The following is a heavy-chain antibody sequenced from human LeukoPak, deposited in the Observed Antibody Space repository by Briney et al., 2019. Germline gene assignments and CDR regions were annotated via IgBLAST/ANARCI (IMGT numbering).Heavy chain of an antibody. CDR3: AKLSTVTTSYFDY. J-gene: IGHJ4*02. D-gene: IGHD4-17*01. V-gene: IGHV3-30*18. Sequence: GGSLRLSCAASGFTFNSYGMHWVRQAPGRGLEWVAVISYDVSNKYYGDSVKGRFTISRDNSKNTLYLQMSSLRAEDTAVYYCAKLSTVTTSYFDYWGQGTLVTVSS. CDR2: ISYDVSNK. CDR1: GFTFNSYG.